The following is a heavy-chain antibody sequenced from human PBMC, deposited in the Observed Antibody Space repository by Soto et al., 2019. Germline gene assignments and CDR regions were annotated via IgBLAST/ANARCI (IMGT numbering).Heavy chain of an antibody. Sequence: QVQLQESGPGLVKPSQTLSLTCTVSGGSISSGGYDWSWIRQHQGKGLEWIGYIYYSGSTYYNPSLKSRVTISVDTSKNQFSLKLSSVTAADTAVYYCAREPYYYDSSGYYIHDAVDIWGQGTMVTVSS. CDR2: IYYSGST. CDR1: GGSISSGGYD. D-gene: IGHD3-22*01. CDR3: AREPYYYDSSGYYIHDAVDI. J-gene: IGHJ3*02. V-gene: IGHV4-31*03.